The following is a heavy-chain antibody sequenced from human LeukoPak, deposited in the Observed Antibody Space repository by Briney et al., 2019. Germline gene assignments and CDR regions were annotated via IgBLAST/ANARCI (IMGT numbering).Heavy chain of an antibody. CDR2: INHSGST. CDR3: ARGYGRYSYGRNYYHYGMDV. Sequence: SETLSLTCAVYGGSFSGYYWSWIRQPPGKGLEWIGEINHSGSTNYNPSLKSRVTISVDTSKNQFSLKLSSVTAADTAVYYCARGYGRYSYGRNYYHYGMDVWGQGTAVTVSS. V-gene: IGHV4-34*01. J-gene: IGHJ6*02. CDR1: GGSFSGYY. D-gene: IGHD5-18*01.